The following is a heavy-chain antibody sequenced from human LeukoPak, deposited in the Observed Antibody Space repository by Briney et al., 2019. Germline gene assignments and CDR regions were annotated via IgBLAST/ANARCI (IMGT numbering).Heavy chain of an antibody. D-gene: IGHD2-15*01. CDR3: ARAAARNRSGGSPIPGY. V-gene: IGHV3-30*04. J-gene: IGHJ4*02. CDR1: GFTFSSYA. Sequence: GGSLRLSCAASGFTFSSYAMHWVRQAPGKGLEWVAFISYDGSNKYYADSVKGRFTISRDNSKDTLYLQMNSLRAEDTAVYYCARAAARNRSGGSPIPGYWGQGTLVTVSS. CDR2: ISYDGSNK.